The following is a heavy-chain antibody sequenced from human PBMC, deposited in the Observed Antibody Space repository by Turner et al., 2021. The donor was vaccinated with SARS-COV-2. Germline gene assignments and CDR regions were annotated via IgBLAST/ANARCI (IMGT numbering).Heavy chain of an antibody. J-gene: IGHJ6*02. Sequence: QVQLEQSGAEVTKPGASVTVSCKTYGDIPTNYNMHWVRQAPGQGLEWMGWINPTSGGRNYAQNFQGRVTMTGDTSTRTTYMELKRLTSDDTAVYYCARAREDIVVVPAAMRSGYYGMDVWGQGTTVTVSS. CDR2: INPTSGGR. CDR1: GDIPTNYN. CDR3: ARAREDIVVVPAAMRSGYYGMDV. V-gene: IGHV1-2*02. D-gene: IGHD2-2*01.